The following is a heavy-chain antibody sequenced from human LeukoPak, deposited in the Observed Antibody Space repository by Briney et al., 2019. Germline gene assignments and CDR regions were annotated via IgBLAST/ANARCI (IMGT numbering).Heavy chain of an antibody. D-gene: IGHD3-9*01. CDR1: GYTFTSYA. CDR2: INAGNGNT. J-gene: IGHJ4*02. V-gene: IGHV1-3*01. CDR3: ASSGGRYFFADY. Sequence: GASVKVSCKASGYTFTSYAMHCVRQAPGQRLEWMGWINAGNGNTKYSQKFQGRVTITRDTSASTAYMELSSLRSEDTAVYYCASSGGRYFFADYWGQGTLVTVSS.